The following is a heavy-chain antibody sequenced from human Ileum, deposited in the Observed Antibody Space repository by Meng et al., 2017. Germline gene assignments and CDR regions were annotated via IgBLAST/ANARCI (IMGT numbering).Heavy chain of an antibody. J-gene: IGHJ4*02. D-gene: IGHD3-10*01. CDR1: DYTFTGYG. V-gene: IGHV1-18*01. Sequence: QVQPGQSGAEVNKPGGSVKASCKASDYTFTGYGVSWVRQAPGQGLEWMAWLGAHDGDTSHAPKFQGRVTVSADRPTATAYMELRSLRSDDTAVYYCARGTPGRSYSDYWGQGTLVTVSS. CDR2: LGAHDGDT. CDR3: ARGTPGRSYSDY.